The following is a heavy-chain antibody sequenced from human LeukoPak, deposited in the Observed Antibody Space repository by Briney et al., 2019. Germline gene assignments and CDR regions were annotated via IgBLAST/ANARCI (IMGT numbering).Heavy chain of an antibody. V-gene: IGHV1-69*06. J-gene: IGHJ6*03. CDR1: GYTFTSYD. CDR3: AEEDLYYYYMDV. Sequence: GASVKVSCKASGYTFTSYDINWVRQATGQGLEWMGGIIPIFGTANYAQKFQGRVTITADKSTSTAYMELSSLRSEDTAVYYCAEEDLYYYYMDVWGKGTTVTVSS. CDR2: IIPIFGTA.